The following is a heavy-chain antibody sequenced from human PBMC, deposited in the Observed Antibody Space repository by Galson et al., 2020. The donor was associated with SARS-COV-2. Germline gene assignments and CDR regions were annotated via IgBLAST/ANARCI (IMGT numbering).Heavy chain of an antibody. CDR2: ISGSGGST. D-gene: IGHD1-26*01. CDR3: AAGERIVGATGAFDI. V-gene: IGHV3-23*01. J-gene: IGHJ3*02. Sequence: GESLKISCAASGFTFSSYAMSWVRQAPGKGLEWVSAISGSGGSTYYADSVKGRFTISRDNSKNTLYLQMNSLRAEDTAVYYCAAGERIVGATGAFDIWGQGTMVTVSS. CDR1: GFTFSSYA.